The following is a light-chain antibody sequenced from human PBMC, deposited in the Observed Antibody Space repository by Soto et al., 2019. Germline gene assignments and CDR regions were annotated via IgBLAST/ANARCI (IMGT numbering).Light chain of an antibody. Sequence: EIVMTQSPATLSVSPGERATLSCRASQSVRTNLAWYLQKPGQAPRLLIYGASTRATGIPARCSGSGSGTEFTLTISSLQSEDFAVYSCQQYHDWPQTFGQGNKVEIK. J-gene: IGKJ1*01. CDR3: QQYHDWPQT. CDR2: GAS. CDR1: QSVRTN. V-gene: IGKV3-15*01.